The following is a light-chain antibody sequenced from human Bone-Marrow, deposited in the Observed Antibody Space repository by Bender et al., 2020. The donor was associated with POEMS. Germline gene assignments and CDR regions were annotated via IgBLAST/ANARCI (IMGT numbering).Light chain of an antibody. CDR2: QDN. CDR1: QLGDKY. CDR3: QAWTSNTVV. V-gene: IGLV3-1*01. J-gene: IGLJ2*01. Sequence: TQPPSVSASPGQTARITCSGDQLGDKYASWYQQKPGQSPVPVIYQDNKRPAGITERFSGPASGNTATLTFSGTQAMDEADYYCQAWTSNTVVFGGGTQLTVL.